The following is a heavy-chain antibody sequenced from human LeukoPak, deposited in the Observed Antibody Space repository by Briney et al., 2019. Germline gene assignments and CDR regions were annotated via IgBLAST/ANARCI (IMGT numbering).Heavy chain of an antibody. CDR1: GGSFSGYY. Sequence: ASETLSLTCAVYGGSFSGYYWSWIRQPPGKGLEWIGEINHSGSTNYNPSLKSRVTISVDTSKNQFSLKLSSVTAADTAVYYCAREGIAVAGRFDPWGQGTLVIVSS. V-gene: IGHV4-34*01. CDR2: INHSGST. CDR3: AREGIAVAGRFDP. D-gene: IGHD6-19*01. J-gene: IGHJ5*02.